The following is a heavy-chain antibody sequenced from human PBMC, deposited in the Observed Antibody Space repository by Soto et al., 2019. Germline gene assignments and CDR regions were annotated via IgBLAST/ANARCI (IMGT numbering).Heavy chain of an antibody. D-gene: IGHD5-18*01. Sequence: QVQLQESGPGLVKPSQTLSLTCTVSGGSINSGGYCWSRIRQHPGKGLDWIGCISYGGSTSYNPSLKSRVTISVDTSKNQFSLKLTSVTAADTAVYYCSRGILVWGQGALITVS. V-gene: IGHV4-31*03. CDR2: ISYGGST. CDR3: SRGILV. J-gene: IGHJ4*02. CDR1: GGSINSGGYC.